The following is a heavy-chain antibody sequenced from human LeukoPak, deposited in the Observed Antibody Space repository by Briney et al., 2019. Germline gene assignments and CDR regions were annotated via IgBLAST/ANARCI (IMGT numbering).Heavy chain of an antibody. J-gene: IGHJ4*02. CDR3: ARTPLVRYFDS. V-gene: IGHV3-23*01. Sequence: GGSLRLSCAASGFTFSSYAMSWARQAPGKGLEWVSGISGSGGSTYYADSVKGRFTISRDNSKNTLYLQMNSLRAEDTALYYCARTPLVRYFDSWGQGTLVTVSS. D-gene: IGHD2-2*01. CDR1: GFTFSSYA. CDR2: ISGSGGST.